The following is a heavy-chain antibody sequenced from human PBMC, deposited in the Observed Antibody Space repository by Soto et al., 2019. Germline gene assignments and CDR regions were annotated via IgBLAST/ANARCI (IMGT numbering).Heavy chain of an antibody. D-gene: IGHD1-1*01. CDR2: INESGST. CDR1: GQSFSGHS. Sequence: QVQLQQWGAGLVKPSETLSLSCAVYGQSFSGHSWAWIRQPPGKGLEWIGEINESGSTYYNPSLKSRVTISTDTSTYQFSLKLSSVSAADTAAYFCARGSGIVALPGELEDVKYDYWGQGPLVNVSS. J-gene: IGHJ4*02. V-gene: IGHV4-34*01. CDR3: ARGSGIVALPGELEDVKYDY.